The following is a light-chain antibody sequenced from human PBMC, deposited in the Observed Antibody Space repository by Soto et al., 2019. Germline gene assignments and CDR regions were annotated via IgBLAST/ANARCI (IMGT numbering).Light chain of an antibody. Sequence: EIVMTQSPATLSVSPGERATLSCRASQSVSSNLAWYQQKPGQAPRLLIYAASSRATGSPDRFSGGGSGTDFTLTISRLEPEDFAVYYCQQYGYSPITFGQGTLLEIK. CDR3: QQYGYSPIT. V-gene: IGKV3-20*01. J-gene: IGKJ5*01. CDR2: AAS. CDR1: QSVSSN.